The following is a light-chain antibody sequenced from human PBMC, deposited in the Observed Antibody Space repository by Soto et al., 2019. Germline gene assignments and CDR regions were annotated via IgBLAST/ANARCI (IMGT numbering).Light chain of an antibody. CDR1: QNIINY. J-gene: IGKJ4*01. CDR2: VAS. V-gene: IGKV1-39*01. Sequence: DIQMTQSPSSLSASVGDRVTITCRASQNIINYLNWYQQKPGKAPQLLIYVASRLESGVPSRFSGSGSGTDFTLTISSLQPEDVATYYCQNYNSAPSFGGGTKVDIK. CDR3: QNYNSAPS.